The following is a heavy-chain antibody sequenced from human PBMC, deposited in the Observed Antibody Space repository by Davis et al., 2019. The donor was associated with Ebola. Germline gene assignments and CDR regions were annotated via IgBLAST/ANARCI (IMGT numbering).Heavy chain of an antibody. V-gene: IGHV3-74*01. D-gene: IGHD3-9*01. CDR3: ATDFDAGDGR. Sequence: HTGSPLRPPVRGLGSTLRSRWMTWVRQAPGKGLECVSRINSVGTSSNYTDVVRGRFTVSRDNAKNMVYVQVNSLKVEDTAVYYCATDFDAGDGRWGQGTLVTVSS. CDR1: GSTLRSRW. J-gene: IGHJ4*02. CDR2: INSVGTSS.